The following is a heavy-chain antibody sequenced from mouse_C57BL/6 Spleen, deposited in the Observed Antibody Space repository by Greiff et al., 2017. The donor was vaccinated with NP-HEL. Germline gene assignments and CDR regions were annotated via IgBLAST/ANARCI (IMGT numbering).Heavy chain of an antibody. CDR3: ARSYYGSSYGFAY. V-gene: IGHV5-4*01. CDR1: GFTFSSYS. Sequence: EVQGVESGGGLVKPGGSLKLSCAASGFTFSSYSMTWVRQTPGQGLEWVATISAGGSYTYYPDNVKGRFTLSGDNAKNNLYLQLSRLKSEDTAVYYCARSYYGSSYGFAYWGQGTLVTVSA. J-gene: IGHJ3*01. CDR2: ISAGGSYT. D-gene: IGHD1-1*01.